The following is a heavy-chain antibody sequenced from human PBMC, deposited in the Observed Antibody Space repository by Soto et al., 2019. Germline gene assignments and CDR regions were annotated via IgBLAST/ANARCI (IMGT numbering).Heavy chain of an antibody. CDR2: IYYSGST. CDR1: GGSISSGGYY. D-gene: IGHD3-10*01. V-gene: IGHV4-31*03. J-gene: IGHJ6*02. CDR3: ARDWGYGSGKHGGIVVARYGMDV. Sequence: NPSETLSLTCTVSGGSISSGGYYWSWIRQHPGKGLEWIGYIYYSGSTYYNPSLKSRVTISVDTSKNQFSLKLSSVTAADTAVYYCARDWGYGSGKHGGIVVARYGMDVWGQGTTVTVSS.